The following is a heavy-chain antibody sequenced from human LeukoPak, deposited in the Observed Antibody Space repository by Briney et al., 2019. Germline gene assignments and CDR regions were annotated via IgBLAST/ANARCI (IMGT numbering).Heavy chain of an antibody. CDR3: ARDLNRDVYGDYASSY. CDR1: GYTFTSYG. J-gene: IGHJ4*02. D-gene: IGHD4-17*01. Sequence: GASVKVSCKASGYTFTSYGISWVRQAPGQGLEWMGWISAYNGNTNYAQKLPGRVTMTTDTSTSTAYMELRSLRSDDTAVYYCARDLNRDVYGDYASSYWGQGTLVTVSS. CDR2: ISAYNGNT. V-gene: IGHV1-18*01.